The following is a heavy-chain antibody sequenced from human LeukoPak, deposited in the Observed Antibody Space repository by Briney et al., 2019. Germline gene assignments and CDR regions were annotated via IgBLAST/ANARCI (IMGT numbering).Heavy chain of an antibody. CDR1: GFTFGDYA. D-gene: IGHD2-15*01. J-gene: IGHJ4*02. CDR2: IRSKAYGGTT. Sequence: GGSLRLACTSSGFTFGDYAMSWVRQAPGKGLEWVSFIRSKAYGGTTEYSASVKGRFTISRDDSKSIAYLQMNSLKTEDTAVYYCTRVSLVAASVFFDYWGQGSLVTVSS. V-gene: IGHV3-49*04. CDR3: TRVSLVAASVFFDY.